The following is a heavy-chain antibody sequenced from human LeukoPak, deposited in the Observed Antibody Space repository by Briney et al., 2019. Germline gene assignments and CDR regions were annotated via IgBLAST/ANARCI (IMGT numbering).Heavy chain of an antibody. CDR2: INPNSGGT. Sequence: ASVKVSCKASGYTFTGYYMHWVRQAPGQGLEWMGWINPNSGGTNYAQKFQGRDTMTRDTSISTAYMELSRLRSDDTAVYYCASSSGSYYRGYWFDPWGQGTLVTVSS. V-gene: IGHV1-2*02. CDR3: ASSSGSYYRGYWFDP. J-gene: IGHJ5*02. D-gene: IGHD1-26*01. CDR1: GYTFTGYY.